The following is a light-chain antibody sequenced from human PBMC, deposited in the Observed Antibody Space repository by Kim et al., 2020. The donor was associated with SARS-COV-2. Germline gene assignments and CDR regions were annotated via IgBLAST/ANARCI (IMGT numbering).Light chain of an antibody. CDR3: QQSYNTPRT. V-gene: IGKV1-39*01. J-gene: IGKJ1*01. CDR2: AAS. CDR1: QNIYSY. Sequence: ASVGDRVTMTCRASQNIYSYLNWYQQKPGKAPNLLISAASILQSGVPSRFSGSGSGTDFTLSINSLQPEDVATYYCQQSYNTPRTFGQGTKVDIK.